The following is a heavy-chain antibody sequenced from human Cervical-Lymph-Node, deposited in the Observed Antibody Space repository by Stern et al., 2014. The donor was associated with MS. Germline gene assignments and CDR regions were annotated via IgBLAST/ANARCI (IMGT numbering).Heavy chain of an antibody. Sequence: EQLLESGAEVKKPGSSVKVSCKSSGGISWVRQAPGQGLEWMGGVIPFVGTSNYAQKFQGRVTITADTSTNTTYLHLSRLTSADTAVYYCARGSGDNWFGPWGQGTLVTVSS. V-gene: IGHV1-69*06. J-gene: IGHJ5*02. CDR3: ARGSGDNWFGP. CDR1: GG. D-gene: IGHD3-10*01. CDR2: VIPFVGTS.